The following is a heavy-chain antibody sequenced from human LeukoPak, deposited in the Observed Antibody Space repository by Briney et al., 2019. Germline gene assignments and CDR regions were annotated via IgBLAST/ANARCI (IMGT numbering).Heavy chain of an antibody. CDR2: IHSSGST. CDR1: GYSISSSNW. V-gene: IGHV4-28*03. J-gene: IGHJ2*01. Sequence: PSETLSLTCAVSGYSISSSNWWGWIRQPPGKGLELIGYIHSSGSTYYNPSLKSRVTISVDTSKNQFSLKLSSVTAADTAVYYCARVLAAAGYWYFDLWGRGTLVTVSS. D-gene: IGHD6-13*01. CDR3: ARVLAAAGYWYFDL.